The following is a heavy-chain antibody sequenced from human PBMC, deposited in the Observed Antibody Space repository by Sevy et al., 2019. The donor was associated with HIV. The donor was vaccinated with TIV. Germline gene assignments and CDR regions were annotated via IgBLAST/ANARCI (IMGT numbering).Heavy chain of an antibody. V-gene: IGHV1-2*06. CDR3: ARDRVPSAMADLVATYGMDV. CDR2: ISTYSGVT. Sequence: ASVKVSCKASGYTFSGYYMHWVRQAPGQRLEWMGRISTYSGVTNCLQNFQGRVSMTRDTSSTTVYMELSRLKSDDTAVYYCARDRVPSAMADLVATYGMDVWGQGTTVTVSS. D-gene: IGHD5-12*01. J-gene: IGHJ6*02. CDR1: GYTFSGYY.